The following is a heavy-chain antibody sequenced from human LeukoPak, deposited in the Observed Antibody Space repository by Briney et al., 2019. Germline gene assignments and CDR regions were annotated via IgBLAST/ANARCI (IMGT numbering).Heavy chain of an antibody. CDR2: LYSGGTT. CDR3: AKVQQVLYWFDP. V-gene: IGHV3-53*01. CDR1: GFSVSSNY. Sequence: QPGGSLRLSCAASGFSVSSNYVSWVRQAPGKGLEWVSVLYSGGTTYYADSVKGRFTISRDNSKNTLYLQMNSLRAEDTAVYYCAKVQQVLYWFDPWGQGTLVTVSS. D-gene: IGHD3-16*01. J-gene: IGHJ5*02.